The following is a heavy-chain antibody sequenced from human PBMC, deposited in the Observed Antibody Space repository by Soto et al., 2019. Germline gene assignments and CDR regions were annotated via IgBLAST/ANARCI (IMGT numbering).Heavy chain of an antibody. CDR1: GFTFSSYG. J-gene: IGHJ4*02. CDR2: ISNDGSNK. V-gene: IGHV3-30*18. CDR3: AKANHGYYFDY. Sequence: GGSLRLSCAASGFTFSSYGMHWVRQAPGKGLEWVAVISNDGSNKYYADSVKGRFTISRDNSKNTLYMQMNSLRAEDTAVYYCAKANHGYYFDYWGQGNLVTVSS.